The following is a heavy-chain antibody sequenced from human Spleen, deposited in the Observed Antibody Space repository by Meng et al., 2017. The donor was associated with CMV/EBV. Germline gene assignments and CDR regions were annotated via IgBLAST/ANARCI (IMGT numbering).Heavy chain of an antibody. Sequence: GSLRLSCAASGFTFSSYAMNWVRQVPGKGLEWIGEINHSGSTNYNPSLKSRVTISVDTSKNQFSLKLSSVTAADTAVYYCARVHYYDSSGYYQLTNFDYWGQGTLVTVSS. CDR1: GFTFSSYA. V-gene: IGHV4-34*01. D-gene: IGHD3-22*01. CDR3: ARVHYYDSSGYYQLTNFDY. J-gene: IGHJ4*02. CDR2: INHSGST.